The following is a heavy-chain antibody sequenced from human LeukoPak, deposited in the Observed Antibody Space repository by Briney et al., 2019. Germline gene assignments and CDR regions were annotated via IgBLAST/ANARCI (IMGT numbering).Heavy chain of an antibody. CDR2: IWYDGSNK. V-gene: IGHV3-33*01. Sequence: GRSLRLSCAASGFTFSSYGMHWVRQAPGKGLEWVAVIWYDGSNKYYADSGKGRFTISRDNSKNTLYLQMNSLRAEDTAVYYCARDIGVRGMSGGDCYPGGYWGQGTLVTVSS. D-gene: IGHD2-21*02. J-gene: IGHJ4*02. CDR3: ARDIGVRGMSGGDCYPGGY. CDR1: GFTFSSYG.